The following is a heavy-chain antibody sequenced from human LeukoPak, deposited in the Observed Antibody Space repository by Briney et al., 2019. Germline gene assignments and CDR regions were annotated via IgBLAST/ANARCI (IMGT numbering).Heavy chain of an antibody. J-gene: IGHJ5*02. CDR2: IIPIFGTT. CDR1: GGTFSSYA. CDR3: ARDLADGYKNTNWFDP. D-gene: IGHD5-24*01. V-gene: IGHV1-69*06. Sequence: SVKVSCKASGGTFSSYAISWVRQAPGQGLEWMGGIIPIFGTTNYAQKFQGRVTITADKSTSTAYMELSSLRSEDTAVYYCARDLADGYKNTNWFDPWGQGTLVTVSS.